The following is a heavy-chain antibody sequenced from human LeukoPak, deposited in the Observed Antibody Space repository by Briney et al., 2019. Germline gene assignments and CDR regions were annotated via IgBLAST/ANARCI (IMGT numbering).Heavy chain of an antibody. CDR2: IKQDGSEK. V-gene: IGHV3-7*01. D-gene: IGHD6-19*01. J-gene: IGHJ4*02. CDR1: GFTFSSYA. Sequence: PGGSLRLSCAASGFTFSSYAMSWVRQAPGKGLEWVANIKQDGSEKYYVDSVKGRFTISRDNAKNSLYLQMNSLRAEDTAVYYCASSGYSSGWYGDYWGQGTLVTVSS. CDR3: ASSGYSSGWYGDY.